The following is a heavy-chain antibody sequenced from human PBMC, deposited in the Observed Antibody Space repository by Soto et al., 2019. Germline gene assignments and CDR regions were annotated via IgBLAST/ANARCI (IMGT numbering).Heavy chain of an antibody. J-gene: IGHJ4*02. D-gene: IGHD3-10*01. Sequence: SLSCAASGFTFSRFELHWVRQAPGKGLEWISYISSSGSTAYYASSVEGRFTISRDNANNSVYLQMDSLRAEDTALYYCTRAAWFPYLSFYWGQEALVTVS. CDR2: ISSSGSTA. V-gene: IGHV3-48*03. CDR1: GFTFSRFE. CDR3: TRAAWFPYLSFY.